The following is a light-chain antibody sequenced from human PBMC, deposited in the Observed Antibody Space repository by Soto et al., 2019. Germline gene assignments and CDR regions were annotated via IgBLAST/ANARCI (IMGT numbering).Light chain of an antibody. Sequence: EIVLTQSPATLSLSPGERATLSCRASQSVSSYLAWYQQKPGQAPRLLIYGASARATGFPARFSASGSGTDFALTINRLEPEDFAVYYCQQYGSSPPRTFGQGTKVDIK. CDR2: GAS. V-gene: IGKV3-20*01. CDR3: QQYGSSPPRT. CDR1: QSVSSY. J-gene: IGKJ1*01.